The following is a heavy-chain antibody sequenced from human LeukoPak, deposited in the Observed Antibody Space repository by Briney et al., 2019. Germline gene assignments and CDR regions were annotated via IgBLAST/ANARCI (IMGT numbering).Heavy chain of an antibody. V-gene: IGHV1-2*02. CDR2: INPNSGGT. J-gene: IGHJ3*02. D-gene: IGHD3-22*01. CDR3: ASKWVTYYYNSSYYHYPTDVFDI. Sequence: EASVKVSCKASGYTFTGYYMHWVRQAPGQGLEWMGWINPNSGGTNYAQKFQGRVTMTRDTSISTAYMELSRLRSDDTAVCYCASKWVTYYYNSSYYHYPTDVFDIWGQGTMVTVSS. CDR1: GYTFTGYY.